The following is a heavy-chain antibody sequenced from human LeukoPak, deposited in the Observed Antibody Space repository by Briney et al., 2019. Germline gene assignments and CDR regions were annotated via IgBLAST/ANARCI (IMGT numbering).Heavy chain of an antibody. CDR3: ALTVYGYKVSGDAFDI. V-gene: IGHV3-7*01. Sequence: GGSLRLSCVASGLSFADSWMSWVRQAPGKGPEWVANMKPDGSEINYVDSVKGRFTISRDNAKNLLYLQMSSLRAEDTAIYFCALTVYGYKVSGDAFDIWGQGTKVTVSS. D-gene: IGHD5-24*01. CDR2: MKPDGSEI. J-gene: IGHJ3*02. CDR1: GLSFADSW.